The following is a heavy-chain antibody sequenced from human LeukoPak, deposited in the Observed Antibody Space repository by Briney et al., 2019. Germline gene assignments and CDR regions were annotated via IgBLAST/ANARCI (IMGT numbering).Heavy chain of an antibody. CDR3: ARARAYYDFWSGYFTFAGMDV. V-gene: IGHV4-39*01. Sequence: SETLSLTCTVSGDSIRSGSYYWGWIRQPPGKGLEWIGSMSYSGYTYYNPSLKSRVTMSVDTSKNQFSLKLSSVTAADTAVYYCARARAYYDFWSGYFTFAGMDVWGQGTTVTVSS. D-gene: IGHD3-3*01. CDR2: MSYSGYT. CDR1: GDSIRSGSYY. J-gene: IGHJ6*02.